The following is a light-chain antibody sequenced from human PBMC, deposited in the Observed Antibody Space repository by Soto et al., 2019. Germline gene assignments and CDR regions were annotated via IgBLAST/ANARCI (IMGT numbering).Light chain of an antibody. CDR2: DAS. CDR1: QSVSSY. CDR3: QQRSNWPRT. J-gene: IGKJ1*01. Sequence: IVLTQSPATLSLSPGERATLSCRASQSVSSYLAWYQQKPGQAPRLLIYDASNRATGIPARFSGSGSGTDFTLTISSLEPEDFAVYYCQQRSNWPRTFAQGTNVDI. V-gene: IGKV3-11*01.